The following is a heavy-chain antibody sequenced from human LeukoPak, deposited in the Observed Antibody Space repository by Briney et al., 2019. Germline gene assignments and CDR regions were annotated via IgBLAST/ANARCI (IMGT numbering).Heavy chain of an antibody. CDR2: IYYSGST. V-gene: IGHV4-39*01. J-gene: IGHJ3*02. CDR1: GGSISSSSYH. D-gene: IGHD3-22*01. Sequence: QASETLSLTCTVSGGSISSSSYHWAWIRQAPGKGLEWIGSIYYSGSTYYNPSLKSRLTISVDTSKNQFSLRLSSVTAADTAVYYCARRPPYDSRGYPVSAFDIWGQGTMVTVSS. CDR3: ARRPPYDSRGYPVSAFDI.